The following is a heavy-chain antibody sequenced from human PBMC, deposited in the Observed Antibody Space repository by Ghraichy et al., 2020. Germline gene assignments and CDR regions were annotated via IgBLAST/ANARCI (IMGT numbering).Heavy chain of an antibody. V-gene: IGHV4-34*01. CDR2: VTHSGSI. D-gene: IGHD3-10*01. Sequence: SQTLSLTCAVSGGSFSGYSWSWIRQPPEKGLEWIGEVTHSGSINYNPSLKSRVTISVDTSTKQLSLKLSSVTAADTAVYYCARIKAPPRVSMSMLRGVIMGGMDVWGQGTTVTVSS. CDR1: GGSFSGYS. J-gene: IGHJ6*02. CDR3: ARIKAPPRVSMSMLRGVIMGGMDV.